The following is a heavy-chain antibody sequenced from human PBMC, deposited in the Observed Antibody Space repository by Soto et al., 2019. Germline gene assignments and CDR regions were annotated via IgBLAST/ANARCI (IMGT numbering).Heavy chain of an antibody. CDR1: GGSISSGDYY. V-gene: IGHV4-30-4*01. D-gene: IGHD2-21*01. J-gene: IGHJ4*02. Sequence: QVQLQESGPGLVKPSQTLSLTCTVSGGSISSGDYYWAWIRQPPGKGLEWIGHIYYRGRTYYNPSLESPVTISVDTSKNLFSLNMNSVTASDTAVYFCARTYGGDYFDSWGQGPLVTVSS. CDR2: IYYRGRT. CDR3: ARTYGGDYFDS.